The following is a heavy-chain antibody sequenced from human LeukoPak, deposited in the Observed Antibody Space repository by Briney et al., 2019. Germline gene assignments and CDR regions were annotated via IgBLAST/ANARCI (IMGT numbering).Heavy chain of an antibody. CDR3: AKDASTTNNFYFFDY. Sequence: GGSLRLSCAASGFTFTNYAMTWVRQAPGKGLEWVSGISKSGDITFYADSVKGRLTISRDTSKSAVYLQMNNLRAEDTAIYYCAKDASTTNNFYFFDYWGQGALATVSS. V-gene: IGHV3-23*01. CDR1: GFTFTNYA. J-gene: IGHJ4*02. D-gene: IGHD1-1*01. CDR2: ISKSGDIT.